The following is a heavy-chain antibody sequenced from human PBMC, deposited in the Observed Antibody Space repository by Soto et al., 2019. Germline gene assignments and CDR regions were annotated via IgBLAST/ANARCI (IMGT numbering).Heavy chain of an antibody. CDR1: GFTFSNYD. V-gene: IGHV3-23*01. J-gene: IGHJ3*01. Sequence: EVQLLESGGGLVQPGGSLRLSCAASGFTFSNYDMSWVRQAPGKGLECVSSIRRNSDGVYYADSVKGRFTISRDNSKNTLYLQMNSLRVEDTAEYYCAPRLTIPPPAAFDFWGQGTMVTVSS. D-gene: IGHD3-3*01. CDR3: APRLTIPPPAAFDF. CDR2: IRRNSDGV.